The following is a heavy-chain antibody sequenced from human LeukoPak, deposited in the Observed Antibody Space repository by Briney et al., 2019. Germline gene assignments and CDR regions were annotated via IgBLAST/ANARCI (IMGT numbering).Heavy chain of an antibody. Sequence: PGGSLRLSCAASGFTVSSNYMSWVRQAPGKGLEWVSVIYSGGSTYYADSVKGRFTISRDNAKNSLYLQMNSLRAEDTAAYYCAREQWLQSDGFDIWGQGTMVTVFS. J-gene: IGHJ3*02. CDR2: IYSGGST. CDR3: AREQWLQSDGFDI. CDR1: GFTVSSNY. V-gene: IGHV3-53*01. D-gene: IGHD6-19*01.